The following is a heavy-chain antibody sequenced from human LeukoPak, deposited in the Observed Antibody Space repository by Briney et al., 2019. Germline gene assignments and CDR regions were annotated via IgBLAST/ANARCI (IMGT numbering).Heavy chain of an antibody. CDR3: ARGSDSSRWYSPSDY. CDR1: GYTFTFYY. D-gene: IGHD6-13*01. CDR2: LDTKSGAT. J-gene: IGHJ4*02. Sequence: GSSVKLSCNASGYTFTFYYMHWVRQPHAQGHEWVGWLDTKSGATTSAQKFQSRATMKRETSISTAYMELSRLRSDDAAVYYCARGSDSSRWYSPSDYWGQGVLVT. V-gene: IGHV1-2*02.